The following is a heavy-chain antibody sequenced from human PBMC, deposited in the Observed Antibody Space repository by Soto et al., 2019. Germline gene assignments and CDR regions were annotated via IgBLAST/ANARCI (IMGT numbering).Heavy chain of an antibody. CDR1: GGSFSGYY. J-gene: IGHJ6*02. V-gene: IGHV4-34*01. CDR3: ARTGGMHV. Sequence: QVQLQQWGAGLLKPSETLSLTCAVYGGSFSGYYWSWLRQPPGKGPEWIGEINHSGNTKYTPSLESRVTISVDTSKNQFSLKLNSVSAADTAVYYCARTGGMHVWSQGATVTVSS. CDR2: INHSGNT.